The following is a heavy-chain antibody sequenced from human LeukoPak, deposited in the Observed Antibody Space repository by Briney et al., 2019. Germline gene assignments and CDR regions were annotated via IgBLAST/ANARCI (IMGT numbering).Heavy chain of an antibody. V-gene: IGHV4-59*01. Sequence: SETLSLTCTVSGGSISLYYWSWIRQPPGKGLEWIGYFYDARSPKYNPSLERRVTISVDMSRNQFSLNLTSVTAADTAVYYCARGRGSLTYWGQGTLATVSS. CDR2: FYDARSP. CDR3: ARGRGSLTY. D-gene: IGHD3-10*01. J-gene: IGHJ4*02. CDR1: GGSISLYY.